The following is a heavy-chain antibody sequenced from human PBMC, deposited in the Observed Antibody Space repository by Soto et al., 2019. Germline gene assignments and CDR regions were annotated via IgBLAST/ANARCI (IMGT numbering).Heavy chain of an antibody. V-gene: IGHV1-18*01. CDR2: LSTSNGNT. CDR3: AGGWGYTSGDFDY. D-gene: IGHD2-15*01. Sequence: QVQLVQSGAEVKKPGASVKVSCQASGYTFTNYRINWVRQAPGQGLEWMGWLSTSNGNTDYVQKFQGRVTTTADTSTSTAFMELRSLRSDGTAGNYCAGGWGYTSGDFDYWGQGTLVAVSS. CDR1: GYTFTNYR. J-gene: IGHJ4*02.